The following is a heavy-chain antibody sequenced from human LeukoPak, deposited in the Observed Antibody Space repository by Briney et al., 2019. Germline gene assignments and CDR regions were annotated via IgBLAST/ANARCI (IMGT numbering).Heavy chain of an antibody. CDR1: GFTFSSYW. V-gene: IGHV3-7*03. J-gene: IGHJ6*04. Sequence: GGSLRLSCAASGFTFSSYWMLWLRQAPGKGLEGVANIKQYGSEKYYVDSVKGRFTISRDNAKNSLYLQMNSLRAEDTAVYYCARDRLGDSVVPAAMPWYYYGMDVWGKGTTVTVSS. D-gene: IGHD2-2*01. CDR3: ARDRLGDSVVPAAMPWYYYGMDV. CDR2: IKQYGSEK.